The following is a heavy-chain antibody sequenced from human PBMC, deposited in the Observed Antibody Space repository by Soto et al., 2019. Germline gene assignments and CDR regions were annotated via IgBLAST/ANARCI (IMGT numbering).Heavy chain of an antibody. V-gene: IGHV1-46*03. CDR2: INPSGGST. D-gene: IGHD3-10*01. CDR3: ARQEDYYYGAGSSSRYFDY. J-gene: IGHJ4*02. CDR1: GYTFTSYY. Sequence: ASVKVSCKASGYTFTSYYMQWVRQAPGQGLEWMGIINPSGGSTSYAQKFQGRVTMTRDTSTSTVYMELSSLRSEDTAVYYCARQEDYYYGAGSSSRYFDYWGQGTLVTVSS.